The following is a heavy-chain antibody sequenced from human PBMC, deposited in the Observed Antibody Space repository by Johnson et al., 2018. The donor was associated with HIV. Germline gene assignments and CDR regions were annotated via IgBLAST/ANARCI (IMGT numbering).Heavy chain of an antibody. J-gene: IGHJ3*02. CDR1: GFTFSSYW. CDR3: ARDRWGLKDAFDI. D-gene: IGHD3-16*01. V-gene: IGHV3-7*01. Sequence: EVQLVESGGGLVQPGGSLRLSCAASGFTFSSYWMSWVRQAPGKGLEWVANIKQDGSEKYYVDSVKGRFTISRDNAKNSLYLQMNSLRAEDTAVYYCARDRWGLKDAFDIWGQGTMVTVSS. CDR2: IKQDGSEK.